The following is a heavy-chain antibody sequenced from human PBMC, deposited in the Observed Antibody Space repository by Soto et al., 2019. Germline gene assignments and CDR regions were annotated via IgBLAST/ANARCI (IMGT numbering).Heavy chain of an antibody. CDR2: ISAYNGQT. J-gene: IGHJ6*02. CDR1: AYSYTSYG. Sequence: QVQLVQSGPEVKKLGASVNVSCKASAYSYTSYGISWVRQAPGQGLERMGWISAYNGQTNYAQKFRGRVTFSTDASSSTSFMQLRSLRSDDTAMYYCARNTRKELSAEGLNAMDGWGQGTTGTV. CDR3: ARNTRKELSAEGLNAMDG. V-gene: IGHV1-18*01. D-gene: IGHD3-16*02.